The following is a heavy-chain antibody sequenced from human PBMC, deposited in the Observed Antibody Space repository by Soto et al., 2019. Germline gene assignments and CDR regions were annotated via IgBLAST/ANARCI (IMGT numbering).Heavy chain of an antibody. CDR3: ARDVITILGVVIKGPYYYGMDV. V-gene: IGHV3-21*01. D-gene: IGHD3-3*01. Sequence: GGSLRLSCAASGFTFSSYSMNWVRQAPGKGLEWVSSISSSSSYIYYADSVKGRFTISRDNAKNSLYLQMNSLRAEDTAVYYCARDVITILGVVIKGPYYYGMDVWGQGTTVTVSS. J-gene: IGHJ6*02. CDR2: ISSSSSYI. CDR1: GFTFSSYS.